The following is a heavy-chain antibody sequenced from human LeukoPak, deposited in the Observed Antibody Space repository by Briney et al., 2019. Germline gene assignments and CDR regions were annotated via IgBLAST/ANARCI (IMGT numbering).Heavy chain of an antibody. CDR2: IYHSGST. J-gene: IGHJ4*02. CDR3: ARDMDSGDSSGYPTDY. V-gene: IGHV4-38-2*02. D-gene: IGHD3-22*01. CDR1: GYSISSGYY. Sequence: SETLSLTCTVSGYSISSGYYRGWIRQPPGKGLEWIGSIYHSGSTYYNPSLKSRVTISVDTSKNQFSLKLSSVTAADTAVYYCARDMDSGDSSGYPTDYWGQGTLVTVSS.